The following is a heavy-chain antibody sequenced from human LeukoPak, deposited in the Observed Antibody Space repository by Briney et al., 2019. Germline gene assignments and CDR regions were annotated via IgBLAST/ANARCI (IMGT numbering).Heavy chain of an antibody. V-gene: IGHV5-51*01. D-gene: IGHD1-26*01. CDR1: GYSFTSYW. CDR2: IYPGDSDT. Sequence: GESLKISCKGSGYSFTSYWIGWVRQMPGKGLEWMGIIYPGDSDTRYSPSFQGQVTISADKSISTAYLQWSSLKAADTAIYYCGRGVLVGATQNWLDPWGQGTRVIVSS. CDR3: GRGVLVGATQNWLDP. J-gene: IGHJ5*02.